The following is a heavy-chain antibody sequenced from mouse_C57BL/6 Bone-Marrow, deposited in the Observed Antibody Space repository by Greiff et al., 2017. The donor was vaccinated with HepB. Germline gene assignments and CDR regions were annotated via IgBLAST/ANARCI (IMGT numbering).Heavy chain of an antibody. V-gene: IGHV5-16*01. CDR2: INYDGSST. D-gene: IGHD1-1*01. J-gene: IGHJ4*01. Sequence: VQVVESEGGLVQPGSSMKLSCTASGFTFSDYYMAWVRQVPEKGLEWVANINYDGSSTYYLDSLKSRFIISRDNAKNILYLQMSSLKSEDTATYYCAREGSSYAMDYWGQGTSVTVSS. CDR1: GFTFSDYY. CDR3: AREGSSYAMDY.